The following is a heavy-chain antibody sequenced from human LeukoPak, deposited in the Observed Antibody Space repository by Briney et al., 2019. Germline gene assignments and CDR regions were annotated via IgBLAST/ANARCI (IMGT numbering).Heavy chain of an antibody. CDR1: GFTFSSYG. CDR3: ARDRSGIAVGPLDY. J-gene: IGHJ4*02. Sequence: GRSLRLSCAASGFTFSSYGMHWVRQAPGKGLEWVAVIWYDGSNKYYADSVKGRFTISRDNSKNTLYLQMNSLRAEDTAVYNCARDRSGIAVGPLDYWGQGTLVTVSS. CDR2: IWYDGSNK. V-gene: IGHV3-33*01. D-gene: IGHD6-19*01.